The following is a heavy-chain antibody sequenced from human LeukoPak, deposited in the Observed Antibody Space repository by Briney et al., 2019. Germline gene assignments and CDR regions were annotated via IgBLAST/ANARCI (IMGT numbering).Heavy chain of an antibody. V-gene: IGHV4-61*02. J-gene: IGHJ5*02. CDR1: GGSISSGSYY. Sequence: SQTLSLTCTVSGGSISSGSYYWSWIRQPAGKGLEWIGRIYTSGSTNYNPSLKSRVTISVDTSKNQFSLKLSSVTAADTAVYYCARRKLWFGEHNWFDPWGQGTLVTASS. CDR3: ARRKLWFGEHNWFDP. CDR2: IYTSGST. D-gene: IGHD3-10*01.